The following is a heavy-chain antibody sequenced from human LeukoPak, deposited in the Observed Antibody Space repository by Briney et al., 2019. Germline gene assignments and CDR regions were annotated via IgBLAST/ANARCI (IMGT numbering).Heavy chain of an antibody. D-gene: IGHD3-10*01. V-gene: IGHV1-46*01. J-gene: IGHJ4*02. Sequence: ASVKVSCKASGNSFSFYYMHWVRQAPGQGLEWMGIINPSGGSTIYARKFQGRVTMTRDTSTSTVYMELSSLRSEDTAVYYCARARTMVRGVIMDYWGQGTLVTVSS. CDR1: GNSFSFYY. CDR2: INPSGGST. CDR3: ARARTMVRGVIMDY.